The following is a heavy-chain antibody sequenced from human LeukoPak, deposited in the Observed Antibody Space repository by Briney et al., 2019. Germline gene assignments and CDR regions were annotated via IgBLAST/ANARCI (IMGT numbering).Heavy chain of an antibody. J-gene: IGHJ4*02. V-gene: IGHV3-11*03. CDR1: GFTFSDYY. D-gene: IGHD3-10*01. Sequence: GGSLRLSCAASGFTFSDYYMSWIRQAPWKGLESASYISSSSSYTNYADSVKGRFTISRDNAKNSLYLQINSLRAQDTAVYHCERPHGSGSYSHFDYWGQGTLVTVSS. CDR3: ERPHGSGSYSHFDY. CDR2: ISSSSSYT.